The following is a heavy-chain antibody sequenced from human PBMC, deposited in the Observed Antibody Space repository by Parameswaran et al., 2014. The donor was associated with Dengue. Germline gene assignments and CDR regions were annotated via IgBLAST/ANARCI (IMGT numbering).Heavy chain of an antibody. CDR3: AKLPVAFLGRFDY. CDR2: ISGSGGTT. Sequence: RWIRQPPGKGLEWVSAISGSGGTTYYADSVKGRFIISRDNSKNTLDLQMSSLTAEDTAVYYCAKLPVAFLGRFDYWGQGRLVTVSS. J-gene: IGHJ4*02. D-gene: IGHD2/OR15-2a*01. V-gene: IGHV3-23*01.